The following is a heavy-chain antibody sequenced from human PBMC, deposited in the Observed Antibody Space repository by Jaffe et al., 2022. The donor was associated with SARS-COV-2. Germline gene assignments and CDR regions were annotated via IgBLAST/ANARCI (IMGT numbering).Heavy chain of an antibody. CDR1: GFTFSSSA. Sequence: EVQLLESGGGLVQPGGSLRLSCAASGFTFSSSAMSWVRQVPGKGLEWVSAISDSGRNTYYVDSVKGRFTISRDNSKNTVYLQMNSLRAEDTAIYYCVKEIAGPKKDWFGSWGQGTLVTVSS. V-gene: IGHV3-23*01. CDR3: VKEIAGPKKDWFGS. CDR2: ISDSGRNT. D-gene: IGHD3-10*01. J-gene: IGHJ5*01.